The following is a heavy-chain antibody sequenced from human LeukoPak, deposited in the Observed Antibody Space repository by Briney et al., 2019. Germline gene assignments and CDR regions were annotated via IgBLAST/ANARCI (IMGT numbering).Heavy chain of an antibody. J-gene: IGHJ4*02. CDR3: ARDQEAFDY. Sequence: ASVKVSCKASGYSFTSNYKHWMRQAPGQGLEWMGMIYPRDGSTSYAQKFQGRVTVTRDTSTSTVHMELSGLRSEDTAVYYCARDQEAFDYWGQGTLVTVSS. CDR2: IYPRDGST. V-gene: IGHV1-46*01. CDR1: GYSFTSNY.